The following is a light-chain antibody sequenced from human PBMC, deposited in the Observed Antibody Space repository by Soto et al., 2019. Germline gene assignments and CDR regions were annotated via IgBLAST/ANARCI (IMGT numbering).Light chain of an antibody. V-gene: IGKV1-5*01. J-gene: IGKJ1*01. CDR2: DAS. CDR1: QSIGSS. Sequence: DIQMTQSPSTLSASVGDRVTITCRASQSIGSSLAWYQQKPGKAPNLLISDASSLERGVPSRFSGSGSGTEFTLTIRSLQPDDFATYYCQQYNGYSRTFGQGTQVDIK. CDR3: QQYNGYSRT.